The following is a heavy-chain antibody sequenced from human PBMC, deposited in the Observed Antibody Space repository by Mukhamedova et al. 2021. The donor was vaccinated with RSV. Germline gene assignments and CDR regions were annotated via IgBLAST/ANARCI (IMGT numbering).Heavy chain of an antibody. CDR2: IDWDDEK. V-gene: IGHV2-70*11. J-gene: IGHJ3*01. CDR3: ARIFWSRGEVPDDRDVFDV. Sequence: ALEWLARIDWDDEKHYSTSLKTRLTISRDTSKNQVLLTMTNMDSADTATYYCARIFWSRGEVPDDRDVFDVWGQGTMVTVSS. D-gene: IGHD3-3*01.